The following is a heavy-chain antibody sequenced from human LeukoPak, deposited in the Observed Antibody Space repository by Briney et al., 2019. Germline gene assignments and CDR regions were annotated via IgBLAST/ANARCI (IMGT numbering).Heavy chain of an antibody. CDR2: ISCYNGDT. V-gene: IGHV1-18*01. CDR1: GYAFTKYG. Sequence: ASVKVSCKASGYAFTKYGISWVRQAPGQGLEWMGWISCYNGDTNYAQNLQGRATMTTDTSTTTVYMELRSLGSDDTAVYYCARDPSNTSGRNILFDYWGQGALVTVSS. CDR3: ARDPSNTSGRNILFDY. J-gene: IGHJ4*02. D-gene: IGHD6-19*01.